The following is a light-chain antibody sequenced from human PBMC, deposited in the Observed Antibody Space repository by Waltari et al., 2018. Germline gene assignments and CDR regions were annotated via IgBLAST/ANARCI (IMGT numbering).Light chain of an antibody. CDR3: AAWDDSLNGLYV. CDR2: SNN. V-gene: IGLV1-44*01. CDR1: SSNIGSNT. Sequence: QSVLTQPPSASGTPGQRVTISCSGSSSNIGSNTVTWYQQLPGTAPKLLIYSNNQLPSWVPDRFSGSKSGTSASLAISGLQSEDEADYYCAAWDDSLNGLYVFGTGTKVTVL. J-gene: IGLJ1*01.